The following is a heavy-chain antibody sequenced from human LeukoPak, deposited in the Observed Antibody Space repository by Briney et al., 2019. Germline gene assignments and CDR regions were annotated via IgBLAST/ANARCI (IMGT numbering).Heavy chain of an antibody. CDR3: ARADWRGTNSRDAFDI. Sequence: PSETLSLTCTVSGDSISSYSWSWIRHLPGKGLEWIGYISYSGTTYYSPSLKSRITISLDTSQNQFSLELSSVTAADTAVYYCARADWRGTNSRDAFDIWGLGTVVTVSS. V-gene: IGHV4-59*06. CDR1: GDSISSYS. J-gene: IGHJ3*02. D-gene: IGHD4/OR15-4a*01. CDR2: ISYSGTT.